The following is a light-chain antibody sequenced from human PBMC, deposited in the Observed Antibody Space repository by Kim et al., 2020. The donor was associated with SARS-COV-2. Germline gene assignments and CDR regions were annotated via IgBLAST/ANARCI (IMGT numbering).Light chain of an antibody. CDR3: LEHCAYPFT. CDR2: GAS. J-gene: IGKJ3*01. V-gene: IGKV1-17*01. CDR1: QDIRND. Sequence: ASVGHRVTITCRASQDIRNDLGWYQQNPGRAPKRLIYGASSLQSGVPSRFSVSGSRTEFTLRIGCVQPGDYAAYFCLEHCAYPFTFGHG.